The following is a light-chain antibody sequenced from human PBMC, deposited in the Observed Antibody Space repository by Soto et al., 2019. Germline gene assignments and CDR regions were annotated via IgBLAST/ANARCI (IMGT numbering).Light chain of an antibody. J-gene: IGKJ1*01. Sequence: DIQMTQSPSSLSASVGDRVTITCRASQSISSYLNWYQQKPGKAPKLLIYAASSLQSGVPSRFSGSGSGTDFTLTISSLQPEDFATYYCQRSYSTPPTFGQGTKVEI. V-gene: IGKV1-39*01. CDR2: AAS. CDR1: QSISSY. CDR3: QRSYSTPPT.